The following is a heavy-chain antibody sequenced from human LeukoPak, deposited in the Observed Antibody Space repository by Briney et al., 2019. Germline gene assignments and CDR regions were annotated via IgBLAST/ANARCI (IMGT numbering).Heavy chain of an antibody. CDR3: AREYCSGTSCPKPYYYYYYMDV. CDR2: ISGSGGRA. CDR1: GFTFSSYG. Sequence: QPGGSLRLSCAASGFTFSSYGMSWVRQAPGKGLEWVSLISGSGGRAYYADSVKGRFTISRDNSKNTLYLQMNSLRAEDTAVYYCAREYCSGTSCPKPYYYYYYMDVWGKGTTVTVSS. V-gene: IGHV3-23*01. D-gene: IGHD2-2*01. J-gene: IGHJ6*03.